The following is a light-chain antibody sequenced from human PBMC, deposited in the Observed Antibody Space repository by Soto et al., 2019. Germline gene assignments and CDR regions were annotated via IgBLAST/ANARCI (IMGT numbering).Light chain of an antibody. V-gene: IGKV1-39*01. Sequence: DIQMTQSPSSLYASVGDRVTITCRASQSVGSYLHWYQQKPGKAPKLLIYAVSSLHSGVPSRFSGGGSGTDFTLTISSLHPEDFATYYCQQSYSTPHTFGQGNKLEI. J-gene: IGKJ2*01. CDR1: QSVGSY. CDR3: QQSYSTPHT. CDR2: AVS.